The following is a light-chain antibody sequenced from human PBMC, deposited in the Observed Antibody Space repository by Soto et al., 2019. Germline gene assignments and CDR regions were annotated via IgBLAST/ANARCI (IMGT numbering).Light chain of an antibody. CDR3: LQHNSHPYT. V-gene: IGKV1-17*01. Sequence: DLQMTQSPSSLSASVGDRVTITCRASQGIRNDLAWYQQKPGKAPKRLIYGASILQSEVPSRFSGSASGTEFTLTISSLQPEDFATYYCLQHNSHPYTFGQGTKLEI. J-gene: IGKJ2*01. CDR1: QGIRND. CDR2: GAS.